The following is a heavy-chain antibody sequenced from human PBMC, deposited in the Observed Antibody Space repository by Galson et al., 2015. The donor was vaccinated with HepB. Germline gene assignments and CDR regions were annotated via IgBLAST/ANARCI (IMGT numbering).Heavy chain of an antibody. Sequence: SVKVSCKASGGTFSSYTISWVRQAPGQGLEWVGRIIPILGIANYAQKFQGRVTITADKSTSTAYMELSSLRSEDTAVYYCATSERDVDIVAPSDHWGQGTLVTVSS. J-gene: IGHJ4*02. D-gene: IGHD5-12*01. CDR3: ATSERDVDIVAPSDH. V-gene: IGHV1-69*02. CDR2: IIPILGIA. CDR1: GGTFSSYT.